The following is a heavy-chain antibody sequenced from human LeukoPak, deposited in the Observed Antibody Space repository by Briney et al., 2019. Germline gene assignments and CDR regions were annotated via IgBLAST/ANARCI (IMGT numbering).Heavy chain of an antibody. J-gene: IGHJ4*02. CDR1: GYTFTSYY. D-gene: IGHD3-16*01. CDR2: INPSGGST. CDR3: AREKGGGGGFDY. V-gene: IGHV1-46*01. Sequence: ASVKVSCEASGYTFTSYYMHWVRQAPGQGLEWMGIINPSGGSTSYSQKFQGRVTMTIDTSTSTVYMELSSLRSEDTAVYYCAREKGGGGGFDYWGQGTLVTVSS.